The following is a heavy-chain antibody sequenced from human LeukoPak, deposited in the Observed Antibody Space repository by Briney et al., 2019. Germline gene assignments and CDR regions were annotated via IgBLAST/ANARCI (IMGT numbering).Heavy chain of an antibody. CDR2: INWNGGST. D-gene: IGHD2-2*01. CDR1: GFIFSDYA. Sequence: PGGSLRLSCAASGFIFSDYAMKWVRQAPGKGLEWVSGINWNGGSTGYADSVKGRFTISRDNAKNSLYLQMNSLRAEDTALYYCARGDSTSLYYFDYWGQGTLVTVSS. J-gene: IGHJ4*02. V-gene: IGHV3-20*04. CDR3: ARGDSTSLYYFDY.